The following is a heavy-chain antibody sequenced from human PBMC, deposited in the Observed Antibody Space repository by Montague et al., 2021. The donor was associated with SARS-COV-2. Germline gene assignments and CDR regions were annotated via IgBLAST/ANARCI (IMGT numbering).Heavy chain of an antibody. CDR3: ATNVGRRLSGWEDAFDI. V-gene: IGHV4-39*02. CDR2: LDFGGCS. Sequence: SETLSLTCTVSGGTGSRGIYYWGWICQTPGRGLEWIASLDFGGCSDYNPSLRSRVTISVDTSHFSLRLTSVTAADTAVYYCATNVGRRLSGWEDAFDIWGPRTMVSV. D-gene: IGHD6-19*01. J-gene: IGHJ3*02. CDR1: GGTGSRGIYY.